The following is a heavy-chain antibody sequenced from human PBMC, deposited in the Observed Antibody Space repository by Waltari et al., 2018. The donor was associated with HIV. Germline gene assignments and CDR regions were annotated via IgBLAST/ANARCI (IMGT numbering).Heavy chain of an antibody. CDR2: INEDGNTI. CDR1: GFCISTYW. J-gene: IGHJ4*02. Sequence: EVQLVESGGGSVQPGGSLSLSCVVSGFCISTYWMHWVRQTPGKGLVWVARINEDGNTIDHAGSVRGRFTISRDSAKNTLFLQMNSLRDEDTAMYYCVKDMFGEYDYWGQGALVTVSS. V-gene: IGHV3-74*01. D-gene: IGHD3-10*02. CDR3: VKDMFGEYDY.